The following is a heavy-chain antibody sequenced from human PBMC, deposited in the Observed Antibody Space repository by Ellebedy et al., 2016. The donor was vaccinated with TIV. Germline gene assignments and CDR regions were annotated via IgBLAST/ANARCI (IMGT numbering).Heavy chain of an antibody. D-gene: IGHD3-22*01. Sequence: MPGGSLRLSCSVSGGSISGYYWSWVRQSPGKGLEWIGHSHHSRDTNYNPSLRSRVTISVDTSRSQFSLGLSSVTAADMAVYYCARDTYYYESGAWDDVFDVWGQGTMVTVSS. V-gene: IGHV4-59*01. CDR1: GGSISGYY. CDR2: SHHSRDT. CDR3: ARDTYYYESGAWDDVFDV. J-gene: IGHJ3*01.